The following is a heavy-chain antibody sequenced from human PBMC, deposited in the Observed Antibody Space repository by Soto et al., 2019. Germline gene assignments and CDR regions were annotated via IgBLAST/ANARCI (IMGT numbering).Heavy chain of an antibody. Sequence: EVQLVESGGGLVQPGGSLRLSCAASGFTFSSYDMHWVRQATGKGLEWVSAIGTAGDTYYPGSVKGRFTISRENAKNSWYLQMNSLRAGDTAVYYCARAGYCSGGSCYWDWYFDLWGRGTLVTVSS. CDR2: IGTAGDT. D-gene: IGHD2-15*01. CDR3: ARAGYCSGGSCYWDWYFDL. CDR1: GFTFSSYD. J-gene: IGHJ2*01. V-gene: IGHV3-13*01.